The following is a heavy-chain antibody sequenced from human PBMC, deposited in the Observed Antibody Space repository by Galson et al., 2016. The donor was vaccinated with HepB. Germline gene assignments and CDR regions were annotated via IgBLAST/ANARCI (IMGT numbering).Heavy chain of an antibody. V-gene: IGHV3-7*01. Sequence: SLRLSCAASGFSFRRYWMSWVRQAPGKGLEWVANINQDGSETYYVDSVKGRFTISRDNAKNSLYLQMDSLIAADTAVYYCTRDPDFDCWGQGTLVTVSS. CDR1: GFSFRRYW. CDR3: TRDPDFDC. CDR2: INQDGSET. J-gene: IGHJ4*02.